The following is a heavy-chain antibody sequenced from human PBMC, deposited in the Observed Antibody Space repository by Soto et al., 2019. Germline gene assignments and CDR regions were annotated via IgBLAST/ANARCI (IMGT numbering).Heavy chain of an antibody. V-gene: IGHV4-61*01. CDR1: GGSVSSGSYY. J-gene: IGHJ6*02. Sequence: SETLSLTCTVSGGSVSSGSYYWSWIRQPPGKGLEWIGYIYYSGSTNYNPSLKSRVTISVDTSKNQSSLKLSSVTAADTAVYYCASVTRTCISTSCYRYYYGMDVWGQGTTVTVSS. CDR3: ASVTRTCISTSCYRYYYGMDV. CDR2: IYYSGST. D-gene: IGHD2-2*02.